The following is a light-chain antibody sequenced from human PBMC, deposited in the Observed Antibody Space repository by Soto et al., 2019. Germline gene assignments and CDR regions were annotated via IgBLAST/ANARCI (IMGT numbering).Light chain of an antibody. J-gene: IGKJ4*01. CDR2: DAS. CDR3: QQRSDWPST. V-gene: IGKV3-11*01. CDR1: QTFSSY. Sequence: EIVLTQSPATLSLSPGDRATLSCRASQTFSSYLAWYQQKPGQAPRLLIYDASSRATGIPAKFSGSGSGTDFTLTITSLETEDFAVYYCQQRSDWPSTFGGGTKVEIK.